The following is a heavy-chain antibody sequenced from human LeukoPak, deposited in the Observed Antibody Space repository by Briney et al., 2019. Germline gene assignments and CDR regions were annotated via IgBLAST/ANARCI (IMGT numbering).Heavy chain of an antibody. CDR1: GFTFSSYG. Sequence: GGSLRLSCAASGFTFSSYGMHWVRQAPGKGLEWVAVISYDGSNKYYADSVKGRFTISRDNSKNTLYLQMNSLRAEDTAVYYCAKDEEVWASHWDGYWGQGTLVTVSS. D-gene: IGHD7-27*01. V-gene: IGHV3-30*18. CDR2: ISYDGSNK. J-gene: IGHJ4*02. CDR3: AKDEEVWASHWDGY.